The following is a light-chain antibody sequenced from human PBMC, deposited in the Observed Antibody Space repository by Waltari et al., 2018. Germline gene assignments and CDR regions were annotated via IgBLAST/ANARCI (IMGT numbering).Light chain of an antibody. J-gene: IGLJ2*01. CDR1: SSDVRDYNL. CDR3: CSYAGTNTWV. Sequence: HSALTQPASVSASPGQSTTISCHGTSSDVRDYNLFSWYQHHPAKAPKLLIFEVSKRPTGVSNRFSASKSGNTASMTISGLQAEDEATYHCCSYAGTNTWVFGGGTKVTVL. CDR2: EVS. V-gene: IGLV2-23*02.